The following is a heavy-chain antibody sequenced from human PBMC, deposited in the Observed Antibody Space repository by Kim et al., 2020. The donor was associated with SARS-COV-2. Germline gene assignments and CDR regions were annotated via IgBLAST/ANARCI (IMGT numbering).Heavy chain of an antibody. CDR2: VGGSGGNT. Sequence: GGSLRLSCAASGFTFSTYAMSWVRQAPGKGLEWVSTVGGSGGNTYHADSAKGRFTIFRDNSKNTVDLQMNSLRAEDTAVYSCAKGRSENIAAAFNYWGQG. V-gene: IGHV3-23*01. D-gene: IGHD6-13*01. CDR1: GFTFSTYA. CDR3: AKGRSENIAAAFNY. J-gene: IGHJ4*02.